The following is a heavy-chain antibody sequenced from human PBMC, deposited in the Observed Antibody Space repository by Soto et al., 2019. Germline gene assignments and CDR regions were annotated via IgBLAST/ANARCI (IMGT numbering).Heavy chain of an antibody. J-gene: IGHJ4*02. CDR2: IIPIFGTA. CDR1: GGTFSSDA. D-gene: IGHD4-17*01. CDR3: ASGMPTASVTGY. V-gene: IGHV1-69*13. Sequence: SVKVSCKASGGTFSSDAISWVRQAPGRGLDWMGGIIPIFGTANYAQKFQGRVTITADESTSTAYMELSSLRSEDTAVYYCASGMPTASVTGYWGQGTLVTVSS.